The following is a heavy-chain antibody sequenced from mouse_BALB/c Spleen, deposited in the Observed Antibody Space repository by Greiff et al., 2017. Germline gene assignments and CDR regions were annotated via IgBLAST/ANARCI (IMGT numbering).Heavy chain of an antibody. CDR2: ISSGGST. D-gene: IGHD2-14*01. CDR3: ARRYDGGFSY. V-gene: IGHV5-6-5*01. J-gene: IGHJ3*01. CDR1: GFTFSSYA. Sequence: EVKLVESGGGLVKPGGSLKLSCAASGFTFSSYAMSWVRQTPEKRLEWVASISSGGSTYYPDSVKGRFTISRDNARNILYLQMSSLRSEDTAMYYCARRYDGGFSYWGQGTLVTVSA.